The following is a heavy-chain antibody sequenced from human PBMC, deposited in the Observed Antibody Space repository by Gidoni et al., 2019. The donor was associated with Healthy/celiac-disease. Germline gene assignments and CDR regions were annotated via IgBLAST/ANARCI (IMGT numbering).Heavy chain of an antibody. CDR2: ISSSSSTI. J-gene: IGHJ6*02. Sequence: EVQLVESGGGLVQPGGSLRLSCAASGFPFSSSSMNWVRQAPGKGLEWVSYISSSSSTIYYADSVKGRFTISRDNAKNSLYLQMNSLRDEDTAVYYCARDSAQGGYCSSTSCPNYGMDVWGQGTTVTVSS. D-gene: IGHD2-2*01. V-gene: IGHV3-48*02. CDR3: ARDSAQGGYCSSTSCPNYGMDV. CDR1: GFPFSSSS.